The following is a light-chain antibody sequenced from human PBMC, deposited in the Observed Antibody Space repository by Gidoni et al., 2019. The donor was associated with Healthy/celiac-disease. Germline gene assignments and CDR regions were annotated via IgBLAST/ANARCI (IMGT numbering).Light chain of an antibody. CDR3: QQYNSYSWT. CDR2: KGS. J-gene: IGKJ1*01. CDR1: QSISSW. Sequence: DIQMTQSPSTLSASVGDRVTITGRASQSISSWLAWYQQKPGKAPKLLIYKGSSLESGVPSRFSGSRSETEFTLTISSLQPDDFSTYFCQQYNSYSWTFXPXTKVGIK. V-gene: IGKV1-5*03.